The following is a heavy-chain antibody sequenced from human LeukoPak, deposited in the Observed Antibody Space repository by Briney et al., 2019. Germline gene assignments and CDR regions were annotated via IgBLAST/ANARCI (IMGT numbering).Heavy chain of an antibody. Sequence: PGGSLRLSCAASGFTFDDYAMHWVRQAPGKGLEWVSGISWNSGSIGYADSVKGRFTISRDNAKNSLYLQMNSLRAEDTALYYCAKVITPYSRFDWGMGYWGQGTLVTVSS. CDR3: AKVITPYSRFDWGMGY. CDR2: ISWNSGSI. D-gene: IGHD3-9*01. V-gene: IGHV3-9*01. CDR1: GFTFDDYA. J-gene: IGHJ4*02.